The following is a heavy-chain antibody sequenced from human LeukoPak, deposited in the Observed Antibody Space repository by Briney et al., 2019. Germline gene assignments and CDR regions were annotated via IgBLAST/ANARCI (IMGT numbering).Heavy chain of an antibody. Sequence: GGSLRLSCAASGFTFSSYWMSWVRQAPGKGLEWVANIKQDGSEKYYVDSVKGRFTISRDNAKSSLYLQMNSLRAEDTAVYYCAKERYTAMGTFDYWGQGTLVTVSS. V-gene: IGHV3-7*01. CDR1: GFTFSSYW. CDR3: AKERYTAMGTFDY. D-gene: IGHD5-18*01. J-gene: IGHJ4*02. CDR2: IKQDGSEK.